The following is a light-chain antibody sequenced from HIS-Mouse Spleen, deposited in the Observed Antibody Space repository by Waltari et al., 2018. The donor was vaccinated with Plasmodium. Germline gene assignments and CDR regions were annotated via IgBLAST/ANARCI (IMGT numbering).Light chain of an antibody. Sequence: AIWVTQSPSLLSASTGDRVTISCRMSQGISIYLAWYQQKPGKAPELLIYAASTLQSGVPSRFSGSGSGTDFTLTISCLQSEDFATYYCQQYYSFPYTFGQGTKLEIK. CDR2: AAS. CDR3: QQYYSFPYT. V-gene: IGKV1D-8*02. J-gene: IGKJ2*01. CDR1: QGISIY.